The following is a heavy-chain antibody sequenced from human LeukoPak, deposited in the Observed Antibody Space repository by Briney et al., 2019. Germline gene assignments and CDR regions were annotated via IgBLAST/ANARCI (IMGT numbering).Heavy chain of an antibody. Sequence: GGSLILSCAASVFSFSSDRMTWVRHAPWKGLEWVVNIKDDGSKKNYVDSVKGRFTISRDNAKNSLYLQMNSLRAEDTAVYYCATPLDYYDSSGYHQGGDWGQGTLVTVSS. J-gene: IGHJ4*02. V-gene: IGHV3-7*03. CDR2: IKDDGSKK. CDR3: ATPLDYYDSSGYHQGGD. D-gene: IGHD3-22*01. CDR1: VFSFSSDR.